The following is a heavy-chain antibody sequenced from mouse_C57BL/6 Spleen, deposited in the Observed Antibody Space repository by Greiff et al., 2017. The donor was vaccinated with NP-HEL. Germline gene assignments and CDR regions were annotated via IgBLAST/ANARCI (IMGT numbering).Heavy chain of an antibody. CDR1: GYTFTSYW. CDR3: ARSIGIYDGYPYAMDY. CDR2: IDPSDSET. J-gene: IGHJ4*01. D-gene: IGHD2-3*01. Sequence: QVQLQQPGAELVRPGSSVKLSCKASGYTFTSYWMHWVKQRPIQGLEWIGNIDPSDSETHYNQKFKDKATLTVDKSSSTAYMQLSSLTSEDSAVYYCARSIGIYDGYPYAMDYWGQGTSVTVSS. V-gene: IGHV1-52*01.